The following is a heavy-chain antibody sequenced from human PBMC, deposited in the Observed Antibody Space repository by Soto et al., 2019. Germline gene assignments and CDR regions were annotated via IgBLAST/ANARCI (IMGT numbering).Heavy chain of an antibody. J-gene: IGHJ4*02. V-gene: IGHV3-9*01. CDR2: ISWNSGSI. D-gene: IGHD3-10*01. Sequence: GGSLRLSCAASGFTFDDYAMHWVRQAPGKGLEWVSGISWNSGSIGYADSVKGRFTISRDNAKNSLYLQMNSLRAEDTALYYCAKDSIDGSGSYYNGFDYWGQGTLVTVSS. CDR1: GFTFDDYA. CDR3: AKDSIDGSGSYYNGFDY.